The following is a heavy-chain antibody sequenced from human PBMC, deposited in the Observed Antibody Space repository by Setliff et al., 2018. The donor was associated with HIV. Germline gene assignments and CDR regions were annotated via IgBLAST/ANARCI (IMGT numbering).Heavy chain of an antibody. CDR2: INHSGST. J-gene: IGHJ5*02. CDR1: GGSISSSSYY. CDR3: ASRVYYYDSSGYLREEGFDP. Sequence: SETLSLTCTVSGGSISSSSYYWGWIRQPPGKGLEWIGEINHSGSTNNNPSLKSRVTISVDTSKNQFSLKLSAVTAADAAVYYCASRVYYYDSSGYLREEGFDPWGQGTLVTVSS. D-gene: IGHD3-22*01. V-gene: IGHV4-39*01.